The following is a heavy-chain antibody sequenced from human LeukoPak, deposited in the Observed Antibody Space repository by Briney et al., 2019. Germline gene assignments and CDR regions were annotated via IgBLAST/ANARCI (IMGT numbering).Heavy chain of an antibody. J-gene: IGHJ2*01. CDR2: ITGSSTWT. CDR1: GFTFGTYG. V-gene: IGHV3-23*01. CDR3: ARELVSLGTGYFDL. D-gene: IGHD7-27*01. Sequence: SGGSLRLSCEASGFTFGTYGMTWVRQSPGKGLEWVSGITGSSTWTYYADSVRGRFTIFRDNARNTLHLQMNNLTADDTAIYYCARELVSLGTGYFDLWGRGTLVTVSS.